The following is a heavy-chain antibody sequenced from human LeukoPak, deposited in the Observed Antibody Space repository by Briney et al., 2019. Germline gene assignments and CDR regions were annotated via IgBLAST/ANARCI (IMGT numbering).Heavy chain of an antibody. CDR1: GYTFTSYY. J-gene: IGHJ4*02. Sequence: GASVKVSCKASGYTFTSYYMHWVRQAPGQGLEWMGIINRSGGSTSYAQKFQGRVTMTRDTSTSTVYMELSSLRSEDTAVYYCARDIGYCSSTSCPPADYWGQGTLVTVSS. CDR2: INRSGGST. V-gene: IGHV1-46*01. CDR3: ARDIGYCSSTSCPPADY. D-gene: IGHD2-2*01.